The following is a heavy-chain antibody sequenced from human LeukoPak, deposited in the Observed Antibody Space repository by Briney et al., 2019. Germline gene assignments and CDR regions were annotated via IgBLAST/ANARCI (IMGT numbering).Heavy chain of an antibody. CDR3: ARGSGYYDFWSGPIATTAFDI. Sequence: SETLSLTCTVSGGSISSGSYYWSWIRQPAGKGLEWIGRIYTSGSTNYNPSLKSRVTISVDTSKNQFSLKLSSVTAADTAVYYCARGSGYYDFWSGPIATTAFDIWGQGTMVTVSS. CDR2: IYTSGST. D-gene: IGHD3-3*01. J-gene: IGHJ3*02. CDR1: GGSISSGSYY. V-gene: IGHV4-61*02.